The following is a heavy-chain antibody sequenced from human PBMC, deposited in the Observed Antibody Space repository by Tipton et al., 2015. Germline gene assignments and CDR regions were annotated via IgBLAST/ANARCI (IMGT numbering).Heavy chain of an antibody. CDR2: IYYSGST. D-gene: IGHD3-10*01. CDR1: GFTFNKYD. CDR3: ARDASESFYTFGAFDI. J-gene: IGHJ3*02. V-gene: IGHV4-39*07. Sequence: LRLSCAASGFTFNKYDMNWVRQAPGKGLEWIGSIYYSGSTYYNPSLKSRVTISVDTSKNQFSLKLSSVTAADTAVYYCARDASESFYTFGAFDIWGHGTMVTVSS.